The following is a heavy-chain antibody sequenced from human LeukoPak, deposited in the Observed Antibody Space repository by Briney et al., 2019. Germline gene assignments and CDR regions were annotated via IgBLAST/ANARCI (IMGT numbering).Heavy chain of an antibody. D-gene: IGHD3-10*01. CDR3: ARERFGPCDY. CDR2: IKQDGSEK. V-gene: IGHV3-7*01. J-gene: IGHJ4*02. Sequence: GGSLRLSCAASGVIFSSYWMSWVRQAPGKGLEWVANIKQDGSEKYYVDSVKGRFTISRDNAKNSLYLQMNSLRAEDTAVYYCARERFGPCDYWGQGTLVTVSS. CDR1: GVIFSSYW.